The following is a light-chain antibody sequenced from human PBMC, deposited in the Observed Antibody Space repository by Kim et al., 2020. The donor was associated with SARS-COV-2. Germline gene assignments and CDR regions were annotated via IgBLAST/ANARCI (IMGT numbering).Light chain of an antibody. CDR1: QSISNN. CDR2: DTS. V-gene: IGKV3-15*01. CDR3: QQYNNWPPDT. J-gene: IGKJ2*01. Sequence: EIVMTQSPATLSVSLGERVTLSCRASQSISNNLAWYQQKPGQGPRLLIYDTSTRATGIPARFSGSGSGTEFTLTISSLQSEDFAVYYCQQYNNWPPDTFGQGTKLEIK.